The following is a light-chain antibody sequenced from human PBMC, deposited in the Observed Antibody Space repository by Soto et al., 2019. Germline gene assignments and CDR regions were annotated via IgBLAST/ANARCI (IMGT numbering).Light chain of an antibody. CDR2: AVT. Sequence: QSVLTQPASVSGSPGQSITISCTGTSSDVGGYNYVSWYQQHPGKAPKLMIYAVTDRPSGVSSRFSGSKSGNTASLTISGLQAEDEADYYCSSYTARSTLVFGGGTKLTVL. CDR1: SSDVGGYNY. V-gene: IGLV2-14*01. J-gene: IGLJ3*02. CDR3: SSYTARSTLV.